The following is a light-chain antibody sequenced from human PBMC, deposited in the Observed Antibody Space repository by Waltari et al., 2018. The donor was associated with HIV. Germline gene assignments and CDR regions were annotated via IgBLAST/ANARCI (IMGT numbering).Light chain of an antibody. CDR3: CSYAGSNTVI. J-gene: IGLJ2*01. Sequence: QSALTQPAPVSGSPGQSITLPCTGTSSDVGNYNLVSWYQHHPGKAPKLMIYEVNKRPSGFSNRFSGSKSGNTASLTISGLQAEDEVDYYCCSYAGSNTVIFGGGTKVTVL. V-gene: IGLV2-23*02. CDR1: SSDVGNYNL. CDR2: EVN.